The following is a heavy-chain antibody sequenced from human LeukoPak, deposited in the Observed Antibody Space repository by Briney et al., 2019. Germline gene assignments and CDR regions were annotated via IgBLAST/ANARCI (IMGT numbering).Heavy chain of an antibody. CDR1: GYTFTIYY. J-gene: IGHJ4*02. CDR3: ARDGDPPRGGSFGYYFDY. D-gene: IGHD3-10*01. CDR2: INPSGGST. V-gene: IGHV1-46*01. Sequence: GASVKVSCKASGYTFTIYYMHWVRPAPGQGLEWMGIINPSGGSTSYAQKFQGRVTRTRDTSTSTVYMELSSLRSEETAVYYCARDGDPPRGGSFGYYFDYWGQGTLVTVSS.